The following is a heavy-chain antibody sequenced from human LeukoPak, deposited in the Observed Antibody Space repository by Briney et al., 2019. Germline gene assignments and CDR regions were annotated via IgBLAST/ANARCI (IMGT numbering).Heavy chain of an antibody. CDR3: ARGMGGRLGELSLRYFDL. CDR2: MNPNSGNT. V-gene: IGHV1-8*01. Sequence: ASVKVSCKASGYTFTSYDINWVQQATGQGLEWMGWMNPNSGNTGYAQKFQGRVTMTRNTSISTAYMELSSLRSEDTAVYYCARGMGGRLGELSLRYFDLWGRGTLVTVSS. D-gene: IGHD3-16*02. CDR1: GYTFTSYD. J-gene: IGHJ2*01.